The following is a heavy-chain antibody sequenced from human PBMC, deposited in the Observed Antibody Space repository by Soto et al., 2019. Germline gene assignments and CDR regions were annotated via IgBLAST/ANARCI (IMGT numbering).Heavy chain of an antibody. D-gene: IGHD6-6*01. CDR1: GFSLSTSGVG. Sequence: SGPTLVNPTQTLTLTCTFSGFSLSTSGVGVGWIRQPPGKALEWLALIYWDDEKRYSPSLKSRLIITKDTSKNQVVLTMTNMDPVDTATYYCAHRLPARPRNRLYYFDYWGQGTLVTV. V-gene: IGHV2-5*02. CDR3: AHRLPARPRNRLYYFDY. CDR2: IYWDDEK. J-gene: IGHJ4*02.